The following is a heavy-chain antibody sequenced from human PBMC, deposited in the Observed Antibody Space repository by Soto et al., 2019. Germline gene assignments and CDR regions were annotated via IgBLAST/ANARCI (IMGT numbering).Heavy chain of an antibody. D-gene: IGHD1-1*01. V-gene: IGHV4-4*02. CDR1: GGSVRAPDW. CDR3: ARGRQGCSANNCYFDP. Sequence: SETLSLTCTLSGGSVRAPDWWNWVRQSPDKGLEWIAEVHISGHSNYNPSLRSRVSVSIDSSKNQFYLNLNSVTAADTAIYYCARGRQGCSANNCYFDPWGQGTQVTVSS. CDR2: VHISGHS. J-gene: IGHJ5*01.